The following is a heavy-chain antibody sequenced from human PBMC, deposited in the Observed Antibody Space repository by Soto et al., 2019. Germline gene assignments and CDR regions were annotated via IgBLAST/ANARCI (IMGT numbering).Heavy chain of an antibody. J-gene: IGHJ5*02. D-gene: IGHD2-2*03. CDR1: GGTFSSYT. CDR2: IIPILGIA. CDR3: ARDRSGYCSSTSCYPPRLSTPHWFDP. Sequence: GASVKVSCKASGGTFSSYTISWVRQAPGQGLEWMGRIIPILGIANYAQKFQGRVTITADKSTSTAYMELSSLRSEDTAVYYCARDRSGYCSSTSCYPPRLSTPHWFDPWGQGTLVTVAS. V-gene: IGHV1-69*04.